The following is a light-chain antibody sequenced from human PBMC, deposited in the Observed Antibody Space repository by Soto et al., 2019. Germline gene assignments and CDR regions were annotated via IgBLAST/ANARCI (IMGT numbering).Light chain of an antibody. V-gene: IGKV3-20*01. Sequence: ESVLTQSPGTLSLSPGERATLSCRASQRLSSNYLAWFQQKPGQAPRLLIYGASSRATGIPDRFSGSGSGTDFTLTISRLEPEDFAVYYCQQYGSSGTFGQGTKVDI. J-gene: IGKJ1*01. CDR3: QQYGSSGT. CDR1: QRLSSNY. CDR2: GAS.